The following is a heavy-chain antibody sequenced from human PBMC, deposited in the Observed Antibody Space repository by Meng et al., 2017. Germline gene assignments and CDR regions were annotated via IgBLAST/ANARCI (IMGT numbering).Heavy chain of an antibody. CDR3: ARDTVEAYCGGDCCPLGY. Sequence: QVELPQWGAGVLKPSETLSLTCAVYGGSFSGYYWSWIRQPPGKGLEWIGEINHSGSTNYNPSLKSRVTISVDTSKNQFSLKLSSVTAADTAVYYCARDTVEAYCGGDCCPLGYWGQGTLVTVSS. CDR1: GGSFSGYY. D-gene: IGHD2-21*02. J-gene: IGHJ4*02. CDR2: INHSGST. V-gene: IGHV4-34*01.